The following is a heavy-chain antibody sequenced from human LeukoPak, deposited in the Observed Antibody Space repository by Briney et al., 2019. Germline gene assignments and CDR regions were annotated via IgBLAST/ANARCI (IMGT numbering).Heavy chain of an antibody. CDR3: AKDGVGTSAWRI. CDR2: IRYDGSDK. CDR1: GFSFSSYG. Sequence: GGSLRLSCVASGFSFSSYGMHWVRQAPGKGPEWEAFIRYDGSDKYYAEPVKGRFTISRDNSKSTLYLQMNSLRVEDTATYYCAKDGVGTSAWRIWGQGALVTVAS. J-gene: IGHJ4*02. D-gene: IGHD6-19*01. V-gene: IGHV3-30*02.